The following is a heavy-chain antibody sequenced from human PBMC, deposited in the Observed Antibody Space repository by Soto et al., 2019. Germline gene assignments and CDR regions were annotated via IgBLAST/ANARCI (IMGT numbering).Heavy chain of an antibody. Sequence: QLQLQESSAGLVKPSQTLSLTCAVSGGSISSGGYSWSWIRQPPGKGLEWIGYIYHSGSTYYNPSLKSRVTISVDRSKNQFSLKLSSVTAADTAVYYCARGAGGLVINFDYWGQGTLVTVSS. J-gene: IGHJ4*02. CDR2: IYHSGST. D-gene: IGHD3-9*01. CDR3: ARGAGGLVINFDY. CDR1: GGSISSGGYS. V-gene: IGHV4-30-2*01.